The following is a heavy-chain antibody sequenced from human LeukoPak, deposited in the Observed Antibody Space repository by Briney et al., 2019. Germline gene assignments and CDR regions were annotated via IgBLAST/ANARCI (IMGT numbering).Heavy chain of an antibody. Sequence: GESLKISCKGSGYSFNNYWIGWVRQMPGKGLEWMGIIYPDDSETRYSPSFQGQVTISADKSISTAYLQWSSLKASDTAMYYCARHPPDDSSDYWGQGTLVTVSS. CDR3: ARHPPDDSSDY. CDR2: IYPDDSET. V-gene: IGHV5-51*01. D-gene: IGHD3-22*01. CDR1: GYSFNNYW. J-gene: IGHJ4*02.